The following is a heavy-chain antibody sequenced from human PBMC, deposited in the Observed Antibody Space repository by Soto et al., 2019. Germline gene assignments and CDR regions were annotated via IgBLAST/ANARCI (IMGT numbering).Heavy chain of an antibody. V-gene: IGHV4-59*08. CDR3: ARRYGSAIDY. CDR2: IYYSGST. CDR1: GGTISSWY. Sequence: PSETLSLTCTVSGGTISSWYWSWIRQPPGKGLEWIGYIYYSGSTNCNPSLKSRVTISVDTSMNQFSLKLSSVTAADTAVYYCARRYGSAIDYWGQGTLVTVS. J-gene: IGHJ4*02. D-gene: IGHD1-26*01.